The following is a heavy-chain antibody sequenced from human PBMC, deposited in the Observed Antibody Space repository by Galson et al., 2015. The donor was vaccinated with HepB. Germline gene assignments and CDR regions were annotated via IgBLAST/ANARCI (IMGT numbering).Heavy chain of an antibody. Sequence: SLRLSCAASGFPLSFCGMHWVRQAPGKGLVWASRINGDGSGTNYADSVKGRFTISRDNAKNAVYLQMNSLRAEDTAVYFCVRDPRYDRSSSYVGLDVWGQGTTGTVSS. D-gene: IGHD3-22*01. CDR1: GFPLSFCG. CDR2: INGDGSGT. J-gene: IGHJ6*02. V-gene: IGHV3-74*01. CDR3: VRDPRYDRSSSYVGLDV.